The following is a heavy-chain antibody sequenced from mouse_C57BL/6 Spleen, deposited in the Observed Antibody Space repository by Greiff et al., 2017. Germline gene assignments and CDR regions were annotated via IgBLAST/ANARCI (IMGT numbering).Heavy chain of an antibody. D-gene: IGHD1-1*01. CDR3: ALITTVVATVHYYAMDY. Sequence: QVQLQQPGTELVKPGASVKLSCKASGYTFTSYWMHWVKQRPGQGLEWIGNINPSNGGTNYNEKFKSKATLTVDKSSSTAYMQLSSLTSEDSAVYYCALITTVVATVHYYAMDYWGQGTSVTVSS. CDR1: GYTFTSYW. CDR2: INPSNGGT. V-gene: IGHV1-53*01. J-gene: IGHJ4*01.